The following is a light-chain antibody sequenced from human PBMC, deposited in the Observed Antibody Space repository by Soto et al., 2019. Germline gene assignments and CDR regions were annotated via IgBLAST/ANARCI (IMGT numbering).Light chain of an antibody. CDR3: MQSTQLPPT. Sequence: VVTQTPLSLSVAPGQPAAIFCKSSQGLLHSTGETVLFWCLQKPGQSPQLLIYEVSTRVSGVPDRFSGSGSGTDFTLEISRVETDDVGSYYCMQSTQLPPTFGQGTRLE. J-gene: IGKJ5*01. CDR1: QGLLHSTGETV. V-gene: IGKV2D-29*02. CDR2: EVS.